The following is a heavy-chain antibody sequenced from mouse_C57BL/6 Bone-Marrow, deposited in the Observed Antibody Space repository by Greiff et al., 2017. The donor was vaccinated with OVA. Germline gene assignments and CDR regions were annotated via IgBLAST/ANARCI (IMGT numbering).Heavy chain of an antibody. CDR2: ISDGGSYT. J-gene: IGHJ3*01. CDR1: GFTFSSYA. D-gene: IGHD2-4*01. Sequence: VQLQQSGGGLVKPGGSLKLSCAASGFTFSSYAMSWVRQTPEKRLEWVATISDGGSYTYYPDNVKGRFTISSDNAKNNLYLQMSHLKSEDTAMDYCARDRIYYDYDGFAYWGRGTLVTVSA. CDR3: ARDRIYYDYDGFAY. V-gene: IGHV5-4*01.